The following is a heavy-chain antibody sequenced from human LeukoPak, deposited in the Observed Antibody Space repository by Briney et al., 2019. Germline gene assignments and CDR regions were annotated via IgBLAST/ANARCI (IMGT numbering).Heavy chain of an antibody. CDR3: AKYGEYCSSTGCRPYYYYGMDV. CDR1: GFTFSSYA. CDR2: ISGSGGST. J-gene: IGHJ6*04. D-gene: IGHD2-2*01. Sequence: GGSLRLSCAASGFTFSSYAMSWVRQAPGKGLEWVSAISGSGGSTYYADSVKGRFTISRDNSKNTLYLQMNSLRAEDTAVYYCAKYGEYCSSTGCRPYYYYGMDVWGKGTTVTVSS. V-gene: IGHV3-23*01.